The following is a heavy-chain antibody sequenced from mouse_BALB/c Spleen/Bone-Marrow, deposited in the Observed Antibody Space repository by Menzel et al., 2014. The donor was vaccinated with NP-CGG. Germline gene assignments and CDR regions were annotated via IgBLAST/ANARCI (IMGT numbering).Heavy chain of an antibody. CDR1: GFNIKDTY. CDR3: ARRLRSAMDY. Sequence: VQLQQSGAELVKPGASVKLSCTASGFNIKDTYIHWVKQRPEQGLEWIGRIDPANGNTKYDPKFQGKATITADTSSNTAYLQLSSLTSEDTAVYYSARRLRSAMDYWGQGTSVTVSS. CDR2: IDPANGNT. D-gene: IGHD1-1*01. J-gene: IGHJ4*01. V-gene: IGHV14-3*02.